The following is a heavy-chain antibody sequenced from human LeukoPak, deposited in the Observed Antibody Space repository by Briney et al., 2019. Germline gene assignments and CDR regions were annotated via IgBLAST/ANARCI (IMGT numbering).Heavy chain of an antibody. D-gene: IGHD6-13*01. V-gene: IGHV4-4*07. CDR1: GDSMNTYY. CDR3: ARHRYSSSWYYYYYYMDV. Sequence: SETLSLTCTVSGDSMNTYYWSWIRQPAGKGLEWIGHIYTRGSTNYNPSLRSRVTMSVDTSKNQFSLKLSSVTAADTAVYCCARHRYSSSWYYYYYYMDVWGKGTTVTISS. J-gene: IGHJ6*03. CDR2: IYTRGST.